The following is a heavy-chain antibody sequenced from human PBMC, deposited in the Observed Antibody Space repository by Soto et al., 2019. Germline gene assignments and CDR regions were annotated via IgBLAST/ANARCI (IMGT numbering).Heavy chain of an antibody. Sequence: EVQLLESGGGLVQPGGSLRLSCAASGFTFSSYAMSWVRQAPGKGLEWVSAISGSGGSTYYADSVKGRFTISRDNSKNTMSLKMSSLRAEDKAVYYCAKDQGLRVFPYYYERSGSYDYWGQGTLVTVSS. CDR2: ISGSGGST. J-gene: IGHJ4*02. D-gene: IGHD3-22*01. CDR3: AKDQGLRVFPYYYERSGSYDY. V-gene: IGHV3-23*01. CDR1: GFTFSSYA.